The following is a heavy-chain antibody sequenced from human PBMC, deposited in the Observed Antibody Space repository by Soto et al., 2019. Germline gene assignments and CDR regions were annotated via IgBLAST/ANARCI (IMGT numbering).Heavy chain of an antibody. Sequence: GGSLRLSCAAPGFTFRSYEMNWVRQAPGKGLEWISYISANGQGIYYADSVRGRFTISRDNSKNTIFLHMDSLRAEDTAVYYCAKDRNYPRDQFHYWGQGTLVTVSS. J-gene: IGHJ4*02. D-gene: IGHD1-7*01. V-gene: IGHV3-48*03. CDR2: ISANGQGI. CDR1: GFTFRSYE. CDR3: AKDRNYPRDQFHY.